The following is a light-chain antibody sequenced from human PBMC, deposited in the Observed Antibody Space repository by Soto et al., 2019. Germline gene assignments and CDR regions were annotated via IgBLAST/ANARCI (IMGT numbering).Light chain of an antibody. CDR1: QSVRSY. J-gene: IGKJ4*01. CDR2: GAS. CDR3: QQRSNWPPALS. V-gene: IGKV3-15*01. Sequence: EAVMTQSPATLSVSPGERATLSCRASQSVRSYVAWYQQKPGQAPRLLMYGASTRATGVPTRFSGSGSGTEFTLTISSLEPEDFAVYYCQQRSNWPPALSFGGGTKVDIK.